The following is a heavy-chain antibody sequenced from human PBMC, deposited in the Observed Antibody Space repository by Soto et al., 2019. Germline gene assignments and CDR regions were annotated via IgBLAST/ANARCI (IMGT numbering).Heavy chain of an antibody. D-gene: IGHD3-22*01. J-gene: IGHJ6*02. CDR3: ARGVYYDRSGSRNYHYYGMDA. Sequence: QVQLVQSGTEVKKPGASVKVSCKASGYTFNSYGISWVRQAPGQGLEWMGWISPYDDNTNYAQNLQGRVTMTTDTSTRTAYMALLSLRSDDTAVYYCARGVYYDRSGSRNYHYYGMDAWGQGTTVTVS. CDR1: GYTFNSYG. CDR2: ISPYDDNT. V-gene: IGHV1-18*01.